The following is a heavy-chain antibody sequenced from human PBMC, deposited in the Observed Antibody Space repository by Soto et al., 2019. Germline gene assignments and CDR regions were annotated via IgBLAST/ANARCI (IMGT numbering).Heavy chain of an antibody. V-gene: IGHV3-23*01. CDR3: AKDLLMITFGGVIAHFDC. CDR2: ISGGGDST. Sequence: LRLSCAASGFTFSYYAMSWVRQAPGKGLEWVSGISGGGDSTYYADSVKGRFTISRDNSKNTLYLQMNSLTAEDTAVYYCAKDLLMITFGGVIAHFDCWGQGTLVTVSS. D-gene: IGHD3-16*02. J-gene: IGHJ4*02. CDR1: GFTFSYYA.